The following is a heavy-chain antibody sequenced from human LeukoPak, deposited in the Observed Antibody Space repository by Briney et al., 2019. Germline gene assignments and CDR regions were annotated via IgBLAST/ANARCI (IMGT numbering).Heavy chain of an antibody. D-gene: IGHD3-22*01. CDR2: IYYSGST. V-gene: IGHV4-59*08. J-gene: IGHJ3*02. Sequence: SETLSLTCTVSGGSVSSYYWSWIRQPPGKGLEWIGYIYYSGSTNYNPSLKSRVTISVDTSKNQFSLKLSSVTAADTALYYCARGSYYYDSSGYYASDIWGQGTMVTVSS. CDR3: ARGSYYYDSSGYYASDI. CDR1: GGSVSSYY.